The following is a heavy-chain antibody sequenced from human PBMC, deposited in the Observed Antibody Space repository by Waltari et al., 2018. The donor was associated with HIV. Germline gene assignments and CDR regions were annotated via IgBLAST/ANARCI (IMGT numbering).Heavy chain of an antibody. CDR3: TKGVKFYGP. J-gene: IGHJ5*02. Sequence: EVQVVTTGGRLVLPGGSLGLSCTPSLFRVVDTYITWVRQTPGPGLEWVSVLYVDGTSHYSDSVRGRFIVSRDKSKNTVFLQMNYLIVEDTALYFCTKGVKFYGPWGQGTQVTVSP. V-gene: IGHV3-53*05. D-gene: IGHD2-21*01. CDR2: LYVDGTS. CDR1: LFRVVDTY.